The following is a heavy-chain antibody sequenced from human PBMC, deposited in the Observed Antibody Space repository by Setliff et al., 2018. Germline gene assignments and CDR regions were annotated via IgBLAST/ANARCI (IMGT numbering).Heavy chain of an antibody. V-gene: IGHV4-39*02. CDR2: IFYSGRT. D-gene: IGHD4-17*01. Sequence: PSETLSLTCTVSGASITNINYYWGLIRQPPGKGLEWIGSIFYSGRTFYNPSLKSRVTISVDTSKNQFSLTLSSVTAADTAVYYCARDAGDGYGVDAYAGGAFDIWGQGTVVTVSS. CDR3: ARDAGDGYGVDAYAGGAFDI. CDR1: GASITNINYY. J-gene: IGHJ3*02.